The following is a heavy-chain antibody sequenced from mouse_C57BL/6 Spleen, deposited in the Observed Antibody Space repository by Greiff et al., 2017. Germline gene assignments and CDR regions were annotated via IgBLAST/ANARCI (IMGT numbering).Heavy chain of an antibody. V-gene: IGHV1-85*01. J-gene: IGHJ2*01. Sequence: VMLVESGPELVKPGASVKLSCKASGYTFTSYDINWVKQRPGQGLEWIGWIYPRDGSTKYNEKFKGKATLTVDTSASTAYMELHSLTSEDSAVYFCARSRGNYPFDYWGQGTTLTVSS. CDR2: IYPRDGST. CDR3: ARSRGNYPFDY. CDR1: GYTFTSYD. D-gene: IGHD2-1*01.